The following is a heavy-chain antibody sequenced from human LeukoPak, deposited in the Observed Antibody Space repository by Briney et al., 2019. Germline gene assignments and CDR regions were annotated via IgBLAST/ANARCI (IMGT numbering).Heavy chain of an antibody. CDR1: GNYW. D-gene: IGHD2/OR15-2a*01. CDR3: VSFYETY. V-gene: IGHV3-74*01. Sequence: GGSLRLSCAASGNYWVHWVREVPGKGLVWVSHINSDGSWTSYADSVKGRFTISKDNAKNTVYLQMNSLRAEDTAVYYCVSFYETYWGRGTLVTVSS. CDR2: INSDGSWT. J-gene: IGHJ4*02.